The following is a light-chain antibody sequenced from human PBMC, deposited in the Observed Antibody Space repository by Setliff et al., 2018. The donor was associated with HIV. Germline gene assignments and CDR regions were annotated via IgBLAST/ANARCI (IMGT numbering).Light chain of an antibody. CDR3: VLYMGSGISI. CDR1: SGSVSTSYY. J-gene: IGLJ2*01. V-gene: IGLV8-61*01. Sequence: QTVVTQEPSFSVSPGGTVTLTCGLSSGSVSTSYYPSWYQQTPGQAPRTLIYSTNTRSSGFPDRFSGSILGNKAALTITGAHADDESDYYCVLYMGSGISIFGGGTKVTVL. CDR2: STN.